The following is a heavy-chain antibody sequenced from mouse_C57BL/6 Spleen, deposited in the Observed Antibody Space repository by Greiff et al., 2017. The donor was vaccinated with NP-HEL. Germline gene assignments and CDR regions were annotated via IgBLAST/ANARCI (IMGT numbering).Heavy chain of an antibody. V-gene: IGHV1-52*01. CDR2: IDPSDSET. J-gene: IGHJ2*01. CDR1: GYTFTSYW. D-gene: IGHD2-12*01. CDR3: ARRGYYSNYYFDY. Sequence: QVQLKQPGAELVRPGSSVKLSCKASGYTFTSYWMHWVKQRPIQGLEWIGNIDPSDSETHYNQKFKDKATLTVDKSSSTAYMQLSSLTSEDSAVYYCARRGYYSNYYFDYWGQGTTLTVSS.